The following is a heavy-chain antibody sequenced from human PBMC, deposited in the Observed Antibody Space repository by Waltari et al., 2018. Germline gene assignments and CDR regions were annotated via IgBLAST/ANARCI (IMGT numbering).Heavy chain of an antibody. D-gene: IGHD3-10*01. CDR1: GFTFSSYA. CDR2: ISYDGINK. V-gene: IGHV3-30-3*01. CDR3: ARDDLAPHTPLWPGGFGWFDP. Sequence: QVQLVESGGGVVQPGRSLRLSCAASGFTFSSYAMHWVRQAPGKGLEWVAVISYDGINKYYTDSVKGRVTISRDNSKNTLYLQMNSLRAEDTAVYYCARDDLAPHTPLWPGGFGWFDPWGQGTLVTVSS. J-gene: IGHJ5*02.